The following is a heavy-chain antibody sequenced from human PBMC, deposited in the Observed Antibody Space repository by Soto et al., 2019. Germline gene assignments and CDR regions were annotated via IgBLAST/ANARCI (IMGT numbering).Heavy chain of an antibody. V-gene: IGHV4-59*01. D-gene: IGHD6-19*01. CDR1: GASISSYY. CDR3: ARDRDTSGSSFDI. Sequence: QVQLQESGPGLVEPSETLSLTCTVSGASISSYYWSWIRQPPGKGLEWIGYVYYSGITNYNPSLKSRVTISVDTSKKQFSLRLNSVTAADTAIYYCARDRDTSGSSFDIWGQGTLVTVSS. J-gene: IGHJ4*02. CDR2: VYYSGIT.